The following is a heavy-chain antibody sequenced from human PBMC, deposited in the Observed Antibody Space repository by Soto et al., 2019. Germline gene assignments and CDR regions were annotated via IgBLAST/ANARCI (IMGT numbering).Heavy chain of an antibody. CDR3: ARRYSSSWYSDYYYYGMDV. D-gene: IGHD6-13*01. CDR1: GGTLSSYA. J-gene: IGHJ6*02. CDR2: IIPIFGTA. V-gene: IGHV1-69*13. Sequence: SVKVTCKASGGTLSSYAISWVLQAPGQGLDWMGWIIPIFGTANYAQKFQGRVTITADESTSTAYMELSSLRSEDTAVYYCARRYSSSWYSDYYYYGMDVWGQGTTVTVSS.